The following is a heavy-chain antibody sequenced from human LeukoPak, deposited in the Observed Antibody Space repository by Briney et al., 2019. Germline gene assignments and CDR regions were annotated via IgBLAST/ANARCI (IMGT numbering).Heavy chain of an antibody. CDR3: AKDSLGRRVVPAAILLQYSGYDYY. CDR2: ISGSGGST. D-gene: IGHD2-2*02. CDR1: GFTFSSYA. Sequence: GGSLRLSCAASGFTFSSYAMSWVRQAPGKGLEWVSAISGSGGSTYYADSVKGRFTISRDNSKNTLYLLMNSLRAEDTAVYYCAKDSLGRRVVPAAILLQYSGYDYYWGQGTLVTVSS. J-gene: IGHJ4*02. V-gene: IGHV3-23*01.